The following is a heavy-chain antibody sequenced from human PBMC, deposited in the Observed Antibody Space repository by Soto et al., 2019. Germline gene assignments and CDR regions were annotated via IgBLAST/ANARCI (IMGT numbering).Heavy chain of an antibody. J-gene: IGHJ4*02. D-gene: IGHD3-9*01. Sequence: QVQLVQSGAEVKKPGASVKLSCKASGYTFTSYYIHWVRQAPGQGLEWIGIVNSNGGSTNYAYTLKGRLTVPRDTSTATVYMERGALTSEDTAVYYCARGLGLGDYWGQGPLVTVSS. V-gene: IGHV1-46*04. CDR1: GYTFTSYY. CDR3: ARGLGLGDY. CDR2: VNSNGGST.